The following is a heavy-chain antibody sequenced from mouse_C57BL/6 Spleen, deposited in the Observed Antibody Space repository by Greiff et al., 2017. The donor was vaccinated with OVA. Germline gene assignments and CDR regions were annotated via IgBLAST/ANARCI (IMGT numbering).Heavy chain of an antibody. V-gene: IGHV5-16*01. CDR1: GFTFSDYY. D-gene: IGHD2-4*01. J-gene: IGHJ3*01. CDR3: ARGYDYDGGFAY. Sequence: EVQVVESEGGLVQPGSSMKLSCTASGFTFSDYYMAWVRQVPEKGLEWVANINYDGSSTYYLDSLKSRFIISRDNAKNILYLQMSSLKSEDTATYYCARGYDYDGGFAYWGQGTLVTVSA. CDR2: INYDGSST.